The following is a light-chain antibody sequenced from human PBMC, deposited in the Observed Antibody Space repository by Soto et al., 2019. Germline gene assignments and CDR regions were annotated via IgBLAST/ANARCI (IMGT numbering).Light chain of an antibody. V-gene: IGKV1-8*01. Sequence: AIRMTQSPSSFSASTGDRVTITCRASQDLSNSLAWYQQKPGKAPNLLIYSASTLQSGVPSRFSGSGSGTDFPLTISGLQSEDFATYYCQQYYSDPPSFTFGPGTKVEI. J-gene: IGKJ3*01. CDR1: QDLSNS. CDR2: SAS. CDR3: QQYYSDPPSFT.